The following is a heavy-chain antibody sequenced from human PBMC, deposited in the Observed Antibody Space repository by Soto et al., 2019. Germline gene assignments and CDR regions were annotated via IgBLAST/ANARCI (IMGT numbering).Heavy chain of an antibody. V-gene: IGHV3-23*01. J-gene: IGHJ5*02. CDR3: ASVGDGYNSPIDP. D-gene: IGHD5-12*01. Sequence: GGSLRLSCAASGFTLSSYAMSWVRQAPGKGLEWVSAISGSGGSTYYADSVKGRFTISRDNSKNTLYLQMNSLRSEDTAVYYCASVGDGYNSPIDPWGQGTLVTVSS. CDR1: GFTLSSYA. CDR2: ISGSGGST.